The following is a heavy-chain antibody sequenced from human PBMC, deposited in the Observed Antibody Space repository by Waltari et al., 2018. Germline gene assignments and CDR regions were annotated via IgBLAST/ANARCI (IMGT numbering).Heavy chain of an antibody. D-gene: IGHD6-13*01. Sequence: QVQLLESGQGLAKPSETLSITCPVSRVVISSYFWRWIRQPAGKGLEWIGRIYTSGSTNYNPSLKSRVTMSVDTSKNQFSLKLSSVTAADTAVYYCAREYKVAAAVDYWGQGTLVTVSS. CDR2: IYTSGST. J-gene: IGHJ4*02. V-gene: IGHV4-4*07. CDR1: RVVISSYF. CDR3: AREYKVAAAVDY.